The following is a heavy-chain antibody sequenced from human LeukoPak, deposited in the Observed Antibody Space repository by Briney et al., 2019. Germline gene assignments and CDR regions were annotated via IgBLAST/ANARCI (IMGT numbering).Heavy chain of an antibody. D-gene: IGHD3-22*01. J-gene: IGHJ6*02. V-gene: IGHV3-30*18. CDR1: GFTFSSYG. CDR3: AKGDDSSGYWPYYYYYGMDV. CDR2: ISYDGSNK. Sequence: GRSLRLSCSASGFTFSSYGMHWVRQAPGKGLEWVAVISYDGSNKYYADSVKGRFTISRDNSKNTLYLQMNSLRAEDTAVYYCAKGDDSSGYWPYYYYYGMDVWGQGTTVTVSS.